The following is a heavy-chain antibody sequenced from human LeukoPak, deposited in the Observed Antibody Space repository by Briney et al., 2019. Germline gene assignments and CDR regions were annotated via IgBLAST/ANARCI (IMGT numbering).Heavy chain of an antibody. V-gene: IGHV3-33*01. CDR3: ARDSGSYRD. Sequence: GGSLRLSCAASGFTFSSYGMHRVRQAPGKGLEWVAVIWYDGSDKYYADSVKGRFTISRDNSKNTLYLQMNSLRAEDTAVYYCARDSGSYRDWGQGTLVTVSS. J-gene: IGHJ4*02. CDR2: IWYDGSDK. D-gene: IGHD1-26*01. CDR1: GFTFSSYG.